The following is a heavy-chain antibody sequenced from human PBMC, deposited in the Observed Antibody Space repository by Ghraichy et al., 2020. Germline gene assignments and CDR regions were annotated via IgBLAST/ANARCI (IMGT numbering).Heavy chain of an antibody. Sequence: GGSLRLSCGASGFRFSSYAMTWARQAPGKGLEYVSSISEGDGSTYYSDSVKGRFTNSRDYSKNPLYLQLNSLRAEDTAVYYGGKGCLGRRPGLDDWGQGTLVTVSS. J-gene: IGHJ4*02. CDR3: GKGCLGRRPGLDD. V-gene: IGHV3-23*01. D-gene: IGHD2-8*01. CDR1: GFRFSSYA. CDR2: ISEGDGST.